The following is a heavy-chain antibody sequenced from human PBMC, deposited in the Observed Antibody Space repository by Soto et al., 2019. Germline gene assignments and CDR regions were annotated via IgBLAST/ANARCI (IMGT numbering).Heavy chain of an antibody. CDR3: AKDIGVGRVGAHFDY. CDR1: GFTFSSYG. Sequence: QVQLVESGGGAVQPGRSLRLSCAASGFTFSSYGMHWVRQAPGKGLEWVAVILYAGSNEYYADSVKGRFTISRDNSKNTLYLQMNSLRAEDTAVYYCAKDIGVGRVGAHFDYWGQGTLVTVSS. D-gene: IGHD1-26*01. CDR2: ILYAGSNE. V-gene: IGHV3-30*18. J-gene: IGHJ4*02.